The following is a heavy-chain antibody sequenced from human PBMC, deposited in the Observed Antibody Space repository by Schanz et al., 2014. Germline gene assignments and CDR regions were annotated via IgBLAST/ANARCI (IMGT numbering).Heavy chain of an antibody. CDR2: INQDGSDK. J-gene: IGHJ4*02. D-gene: IGHD3-22*01. CDR1: GFTFGTFW. V-gene: IGHV3-7*01. Sequence: EVQLVESGGGLLQPGGSLRLSCAASGFTFGTFWMSWVRQAPGKRLEWVANINQDGSDKSYVDSVKGRFTISRDNAKNSLYLQMNSLRAEDTAVYYCARDKGGYYPFDYWGQGSLVTVSS. CDR3: ARDKGGYYPFDY.